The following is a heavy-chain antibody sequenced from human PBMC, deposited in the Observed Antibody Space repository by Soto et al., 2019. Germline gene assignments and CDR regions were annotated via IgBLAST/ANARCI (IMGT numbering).Heavy chain of an antibody. V-gene: IGHV1-2*02. D-gene: IGHD5-12*01. J-gene: IGHJ4*02. CDR2: IGPESGAT. CDR3: GRGRSGQIVVFY. CDR1: GYTFTGHY. Sequence: ASVKVSCKASGYTFTGHYTHWVRQAPEQGPEWMGEIGPESGATRYAQKFQGRVTMTRDMSITTVYMELNNLSPDDTAVYYCGRGRSGQIVVFYWGQGTPVTVSS.